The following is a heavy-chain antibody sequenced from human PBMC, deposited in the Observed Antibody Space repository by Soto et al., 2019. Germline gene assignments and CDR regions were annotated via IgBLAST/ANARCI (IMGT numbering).Heavy chain of an antibody. D-gene: IGHD6-13*01. J-gene: IGHJ4*02. CDR2: INQSGST. V-gene: IGHV4-34*01. CDR1: GGSFSGYY. CDR3: ARTYSSSWSPFEY. Sequence: QVQLQQWGAGLLKPSETLSLTCAVYGGSFSGYYWSWIRQPPGKGLEWIGEINQSGSTNYNPSLXXRXXISVDTSKNQFSLKLTSVTAADTAVDYCARTYSSSWSPFEYWGQGTLVTVSS.